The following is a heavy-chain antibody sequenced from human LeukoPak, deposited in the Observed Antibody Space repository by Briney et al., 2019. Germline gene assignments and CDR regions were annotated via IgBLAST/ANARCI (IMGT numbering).Heavy chain of an antibody. D-gene: IGHD6-19*01. Sequence: ASVKVSCKASGFTFNHHGISLVGQAPGQGLEWIGGVSCFNGDTHYAQKFQGRVTMTRDTSTTTAYMELRSLRSDDTALYYCARDPTNTSGRYAYFDFWGQGTLVTVSS. CDR2: VSCFNGDT. CDR3: ARDPTNTSGRYAYFDF. V-gene: IGHV1-18*01. J-gene: IGHJ4*02. CDR1: GFTFNHHG.